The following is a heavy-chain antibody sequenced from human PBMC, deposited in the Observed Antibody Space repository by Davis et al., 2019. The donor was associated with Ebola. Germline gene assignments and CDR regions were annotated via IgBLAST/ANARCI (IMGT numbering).Heavy chain of an antibody. Sequence: PSETLSLTCTVSGGSISSYYWSWIRQPPGKGLEWIGYIYYSGSTNYNPSLKSRVTISVDTSKNQFSLKLSSVTAADTAVYYCATTYYDILTGYIIFDYWGQGTLVTVSS. CDR2: IYYSGST. CDR1: GGSISSYY. CDR3: ATTYYDILTGYIIFDY. D-gene: IGHD3-9*01. V-gene: IGHV4-59*01. J-gene: IGHJ4*02.